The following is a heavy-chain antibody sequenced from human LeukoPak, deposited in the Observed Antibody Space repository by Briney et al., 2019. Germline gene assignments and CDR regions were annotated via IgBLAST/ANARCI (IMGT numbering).Heavy chain of an antibody. CDR2: ITNLAGTI. J-gene: IGHJ5*01. D-gene: IGHD5-12*01. V-gene: IGHV3-23*01. CDR1: GFTFSTFA. CDR3: AKDGLRGYDFDS. Sequence: GGSLRLSCATSGFTFSTFAMSWVRQAPGKGLEWVASITNLAGTINYADSVRGRFTISRDNSKNTLFLQMRSLRDEDTAEYYCAKDGLRGYDFDSWGQGTRVIVSS.